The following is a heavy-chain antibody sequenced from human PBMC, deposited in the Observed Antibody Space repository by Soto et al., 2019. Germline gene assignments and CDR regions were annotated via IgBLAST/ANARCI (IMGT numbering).Heavy chain of an antibody. CDR1: GFIFSSYG. V-gene: IGHV3-23*01. D-gene: IGHD3-16*02. J-gene: IGHJ4*02. Sequence: GGSLRLSCAASGFIFSSYGMSWVRQAPGKGPAWVSGISGSGGTKYYTDSVKGRFTISRDNSKNTLYLQMNSLRAEDTAVYYCAKDTRLRLGDLSFDAFDSWGQGTLVTVSS. CDR2: ISGSGGTK. CDR3: AKDTRLRLGDLSFDAFDS.